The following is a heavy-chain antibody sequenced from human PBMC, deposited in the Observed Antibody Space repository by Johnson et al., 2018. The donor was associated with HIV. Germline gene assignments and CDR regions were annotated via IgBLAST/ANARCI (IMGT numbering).Heavy chain of an antibody. J-gene: IGHJ3*02. Sequence: QVQLVESGGGVVQPGRSLRLSCAASGFTFTSYAMHWVRQAPGKGLEWVAVVSYDGSTKYYADSVKGRFTISRDNAKNTLYLQMNSLRAEDTAVYYCASLGFDAFDIWGQGTMVTVSS. CDR3: ASLGFDAFDI. CDR2: VSYDGSTK. CDR1: GFTFTSYA. V-gene: IGHV3-30*04.